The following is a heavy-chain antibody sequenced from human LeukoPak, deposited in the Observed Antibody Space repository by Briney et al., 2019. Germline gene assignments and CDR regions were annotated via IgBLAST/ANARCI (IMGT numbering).Heavy chain of an antibody. J-gene: IGHJ4*02. CDR1: GGSISSGDYY. D-gene: IGHD5-12*01. CDR3: ARSGYNGYAPFDY. V-gene: IGHV4-30-2*01. Sequence: PSETLSLTCTVSGGSISSGDYYWSWIRQPPGKGLEWIGYIYHSGSTYYNPSLKSRVTISVDRSNNQFSLRLSSVTAADTAVYYCARSGYNGYAPFDYWRQGTLVTVSS. CDR2: IYHSGST.